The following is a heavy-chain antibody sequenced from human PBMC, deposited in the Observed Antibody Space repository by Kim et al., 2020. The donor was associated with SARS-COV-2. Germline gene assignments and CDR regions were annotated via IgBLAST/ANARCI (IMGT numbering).Heavy chain of an antibody. D-gene: IGHD4-17*01. Sequence: SVKGRFTISRDNAKNSLYLQMNSLRAEDTALYYCAKDLHYGGTPLDAFDIWGQGTMVTVSS. CDR3: AKDLHYGGTPLDAFDI. V-gene: IGHV3-9*01. J-gene: IGHJ3*02.